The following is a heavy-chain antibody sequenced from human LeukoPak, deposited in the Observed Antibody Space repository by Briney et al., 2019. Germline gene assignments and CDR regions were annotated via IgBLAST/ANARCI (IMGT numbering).Heavy chain of an antibody. CDR3: ARGKWLVVYYFDY. D-gene: IGHD6-19*01. Sequence: SETLSLTCTLSGDSLSTYYWSWIRPPAGKGLEWIGRIHTSGTTKYNPSLKRRVTMSLDTSKNQFSLSLSSVTAADTAVYYCARGKWLVVYYFDYWGQGSLVTVSS. CDR1: GDSLSTYY. V-gene: IGHV4-4*07. J-gene: IGHJ4*02. CDR2: IHTSGTT.